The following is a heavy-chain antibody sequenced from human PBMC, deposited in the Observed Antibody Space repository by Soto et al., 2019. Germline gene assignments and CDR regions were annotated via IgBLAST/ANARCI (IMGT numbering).Heavy chain of an antibody. CDR1: GFTFSSYA. CDR3: AKDLRPKYYDFWSGSHYYYMDV. CDR2: ISGSGGST. V-gene: IGHV3-23*01. Sequence: GGSLRLSCAASGFTFSSYAMSWVRQAPGKGLEWVSAISGSGGSTYYADSVKGRFTISRDNSKNTLYLQMNSLRAEDTAVYYCAKDLRPKYYDFWSGSHYYYMDVWGKGTTVTVSS. D-gene: IGHD3-3*01. J-gene: IGHJ6*03.